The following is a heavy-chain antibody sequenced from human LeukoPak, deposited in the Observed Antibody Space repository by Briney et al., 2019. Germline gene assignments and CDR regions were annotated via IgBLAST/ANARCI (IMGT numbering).Heavy chain of an antibody. CDR2: ISGSGGST. CDR1: GFTFSSYS. J-gene: IGHJ1*01. V-gene: IGHV3-23*01. D-gene: IGHD3-10*01. CDR3: AKGPITMVQGVIPHFQH. Sequence: PGRSLRLSYAASGFTFSSYSMNWVRQAPGKGLEWVSAISGSGGSTYYADSVKGRFTISRDNSKNTLYLQMNSLRAEDTAVYYCAKGPITMVQGVIPHFQHWGQGTLVTVSS.